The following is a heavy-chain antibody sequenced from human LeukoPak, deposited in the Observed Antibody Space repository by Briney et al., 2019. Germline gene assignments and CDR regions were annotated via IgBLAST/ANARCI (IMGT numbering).Heavy chain of an antibody. Sequence: SQTLSLTCTVSGGSISSGDYYWSWIRQPPGKGLEWIGYIYYSGSTYYNPSLKSRVTISVDTSKNQFSLKLSSVTAADTAVYYCASPTGYCSSTSCYDFDYWGQGTLVTVSS. J-gene: IGHJ4*02. CDR1: GGSISSGDYY. CDR3: ASPTGYCSSTSCYDFDY. D-gene: IGHD2-2*01. V-gene: IGHV4-30-4*08. CDR2: IYYSGST.